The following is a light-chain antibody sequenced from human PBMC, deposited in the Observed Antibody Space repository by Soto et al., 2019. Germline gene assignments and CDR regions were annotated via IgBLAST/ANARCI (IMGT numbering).Light chain of an antibody. V-gene: IGKV3-20*01. CDR3: QQYGSSDRT. J-gene: IGKJ1*01. Sequence: EIVLTQSPGTLSLSPGERATLSCRASQSVSSSYLAWYQQKPGQAPRLLIYGASSRATGIPDRFSGSGSGKDFTLTISRLEPEDFAVYYCQQYGSSDRTFGQGTKVDIK. CDR1: QSVSSSY. CDR2: GAS.